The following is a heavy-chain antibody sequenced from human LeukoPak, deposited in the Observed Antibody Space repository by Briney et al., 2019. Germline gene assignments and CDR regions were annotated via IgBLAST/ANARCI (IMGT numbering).Heavy chain of an antibody. J-gene: IGHJ5*02. Sequence: SETLSLTCTVSGGSISSYYWSWIRQPPGKGLEWIGYIYYSGSTNYNPSLKSRVTISVDTSKNQFSLKLSSVTAADTAVYYCARGRRYSGSDGWFDPWGQGTLVTVSS. D-gene: IGHD1-26*01. CDR2: IYYSGST. CDR1: GGSISSYY. V-gene: IGHV4-59*12. CDR3: ARGRRYSGSDGWFDP.